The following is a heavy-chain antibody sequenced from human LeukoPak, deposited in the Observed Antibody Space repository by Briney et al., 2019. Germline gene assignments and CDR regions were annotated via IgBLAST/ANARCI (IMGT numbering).Heavy chain of an antibody. J-gene: IGHJ3*02. CDR3: ARGPLTVIADDSSEGAFDI. D-gene: IGHD3-22*01. Sequence: SETLSLTRTVSGGSISSGGYYWSWIRQHPGKGPEWIGYIYYSGSTYYNPSLKSRVTISVDTSKNQFSLKLSSVTAADTAVYYCARGPLTVIADDSSEGAFDIWGQGTMVTVSS. V-gene: IGHV4-31*03. CDR2: IYYSGST. CDR1: GGSISSGGYY.